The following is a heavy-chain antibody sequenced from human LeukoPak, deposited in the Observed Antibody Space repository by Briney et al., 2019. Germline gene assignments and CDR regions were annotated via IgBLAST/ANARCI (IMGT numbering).Heavy chain of an antibody. D-gene: IGHD1-1*01. V-gene: IGHV3-30*04. Sequence: PGRSLRLSCAASGFTFSSYAMHWVRQAPGKGLEWVAVISYDGSNKYYADSVKGRFTISRDNSKNTLYLQMNSLRAEDTAVYYCAKEVQVERRKDGFDIWGQGTMVTVSS. CDR2: ISYDGSNK. J-gene: IGHJ3*02. CDR3: AKEVQVERRKDGFDI. CDR1: GFTFSSYA.